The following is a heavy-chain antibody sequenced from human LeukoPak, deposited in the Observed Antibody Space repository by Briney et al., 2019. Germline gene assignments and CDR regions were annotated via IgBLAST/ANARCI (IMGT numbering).Heavy chain of an antibody. Sequence: GGSLRLSCAGSGFTFSTYGMSWVRQAPGKGLEWVSLISADGGSTYYTDSVKGRFTTSRDNSKNSLYLQMNSLRAEDTAVYYCAKRVSASYFDYWGQGTLVTVSS. V-gene: IGHV3-23*01. CDR3: AKRVSASYFDY. CDR1: GFTFSTYG. CDR2: ISADGGST. J-gene: IGHJ4*02. D-gene: IGHD1-26*01.